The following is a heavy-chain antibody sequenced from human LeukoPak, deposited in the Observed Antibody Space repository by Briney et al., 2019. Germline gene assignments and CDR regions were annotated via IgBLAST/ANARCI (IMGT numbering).Heavy chain of an antibody. D-gene: IGHD5-24*01. Sequence: AGGSLRLSCAASGFTFSSYSMNWVRQASGKGLEWVSSISSSSSYIYYADSVKGRFTISRDNAKNALYLQMNSLRAEDTAVYYCARGPTRMAFDPWGQGTLVTVSS. CDR3: ARGPTRMAFDP. J-gene: IGHJ5*02. V-gene: IGHV3-21*01. CDR1: GFTFSSYS. CDR2: ISSSSSYI.